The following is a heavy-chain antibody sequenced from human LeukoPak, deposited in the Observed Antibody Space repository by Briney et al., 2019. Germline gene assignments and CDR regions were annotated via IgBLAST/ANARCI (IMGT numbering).Heavy chain of an antibody. Sequence: GGSLRLSCVASGFIFSDYGIQWVRQAPGKGLEWVAVIAYDGNNTYYGDSVRGRFTISRDNSKKMVYLEMNSLRAEDTAVYYCAKGYYGSGSYGWFDYWGQGTLVTVSS. CDR3: AKGYYGSGSYGWFDY. V-gene: IGHV3-30*18. CDR1: GFIFSDYG. J-gene: IGHJ4*02. D-gene: IGHD3-10*01. CDR2: IAYDGNNT.